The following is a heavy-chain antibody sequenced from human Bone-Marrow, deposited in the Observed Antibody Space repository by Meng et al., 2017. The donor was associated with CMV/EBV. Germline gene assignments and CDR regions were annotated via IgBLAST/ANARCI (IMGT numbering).Heavy chain of an antibody. CDR3: AKRGYSYGSLDY. J-gene: IGHJ4*02. V-gene: IGHV3-23*01. D-gene: IGHD5-18*01. Sequence: CAASGFTFSTYAMIWVRQAPGKGLEWVSAISGSGSSTYYADSVKGRFTISRDNSQNTLYLQMNSLRAEDTAVYYCAKRGYSYGSLDYWGQGTLVTVSS. CDR2: ISGSGSST. CDR1: GFTFSTYA.